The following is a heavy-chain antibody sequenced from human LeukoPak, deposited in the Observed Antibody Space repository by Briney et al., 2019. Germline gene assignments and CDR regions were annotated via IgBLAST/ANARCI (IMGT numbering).Heavy chain of an antibody. Sequence: GGSLRLSCTASGFTFSSYWMSWVRQAPGKGLEWVANIKQDGSEKYYVDSMKGRFTFSRDNAKNSVYLQMNSLRAEDTAVYYCARDGVATINYWGQGTLVTVYS. J-gene: IGHJ4*02. CDR1: GFTFSSYW. V-gene: IGHV3-7*01. CDR3: ARDGVATINY. D-gene: IGHD5-24*01. CDR2: IKQDGSEK.